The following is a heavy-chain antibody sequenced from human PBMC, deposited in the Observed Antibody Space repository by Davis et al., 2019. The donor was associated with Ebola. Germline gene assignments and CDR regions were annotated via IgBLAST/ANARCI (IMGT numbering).Heavy chain of an antibody. Sequence: PGGSLRLSCAASGFSFSDYYMSWIRQAPGKGLEWVSYISISSGFTNYADSVKGRFTISRANAKNSLYLQMNSLSAEDTAVYYCARGPRKMDTTNFDYWGQGTLVTVSS. J-gene: IGHJ4*02. V-gene: IGHV3-11*06. CDR1: GFSFSDYY. CDR3: ARGPRKMDTTNFDY. CDR2: ISISSGFT. D-gene: IGHD5-24*01.